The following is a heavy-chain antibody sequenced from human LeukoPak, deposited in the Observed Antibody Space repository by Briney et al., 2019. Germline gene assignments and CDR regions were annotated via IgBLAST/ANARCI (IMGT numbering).Heavy chain of an antibody. CDR2: INPNSGGT. D-gene: IGHD1-1*01. Sequence: GASVKVSCKVSGNTFTGYYIQWVRQAPGQGLEWMGWINPNSGGTNYAQKFQGRVTMIRDTSISTAYLELSRLRSDDTAVYYCAQLEPDYWGQGTLVTVSS. CDR1: GNTFTGYY. V-gene: IGHV1-2*02. CDR3: AQLEPDY. J-gene: IGHJ4*02.